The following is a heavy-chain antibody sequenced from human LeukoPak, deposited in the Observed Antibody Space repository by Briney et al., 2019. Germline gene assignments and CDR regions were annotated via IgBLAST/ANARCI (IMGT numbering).Heavy chain of an antibody. J-gene: IGHJ3*02. CDR2: IFSGGST. CDR3: ARALLYDFWSAGHAFDI. D-gene: IGHD3-3*01. Sequence: GGSLRLSCAASGFTVRSNYMRWGRPAPGEGVGWGSVIFSGGSTYYADSVKGRFTISRDNSKNTLYLQMNSLRAEDTAVYYCARALLYDFWSAGHAFDIWGQGTMVTVSS. V-gene: IGHV3-53*05. CDR1: GFTVRSNY.